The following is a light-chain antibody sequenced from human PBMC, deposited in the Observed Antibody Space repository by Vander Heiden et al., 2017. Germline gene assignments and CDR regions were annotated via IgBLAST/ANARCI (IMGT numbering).Light chain of an antibody. Sequence: EIVLTPSPGPLSLSPGERATLSCRASQSISSSYLVWYQQKPGQAPRVLIYGASSRATGIPDRVSGSGSGTDFTLTISRLEPEDFAVYYCQQYGSSPYTFGQGTKVEI. CDR3: QQYGSSPYT. J-gene: IGKJ2*01. CDR1: QSISSSY. CDR2: GAS. V-gene: IGKV3-20*01.